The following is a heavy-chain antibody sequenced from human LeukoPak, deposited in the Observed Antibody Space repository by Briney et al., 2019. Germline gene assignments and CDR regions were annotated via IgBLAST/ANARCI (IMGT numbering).Heavy chain of an antibody. CDR2: IYSGGST. D-gene: IGHD3-3*01. CDR1: GFTVSSNY. CDR3: ARGAGHYDFWSGYYLNWFDP. J-gene: IGHJ5*02. Sequence: PGGSLRLSCAASGFTVSSNYMSWVRQAPGKGLEWVSVIYSGGSTYYADSVKGRFTISRDNSKNTLYLQMNSLRAEDTAVYYCARGAGHYDFWSGYYLNWFDPWGQGTLVTVSS. V-gene: IGHV3-66*02.